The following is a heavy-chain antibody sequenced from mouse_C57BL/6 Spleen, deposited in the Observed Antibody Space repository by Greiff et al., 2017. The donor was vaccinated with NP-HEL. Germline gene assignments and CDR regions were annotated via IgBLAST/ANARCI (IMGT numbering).Heavy chain of an antibody. D-gene: IGHD3-2*02. V-gene: IGHV1-15*01. CDR1: GYTFTDYE. CDR3: TRGKTAQATDYFDY. J-gene: IGHJ2*01. CDR2: IDPETGGT. Sequence: QVQLKESGAELVRPGASVTLSCKASGYTFTDYEMHWVKQTPVHGLEWIGAIDPETGGTAYNQKFKGKAILTADKSSSTAYMELRSLTSEDSAVYYCTRGKTAQATDYFDYWGQGTTLTVSS.